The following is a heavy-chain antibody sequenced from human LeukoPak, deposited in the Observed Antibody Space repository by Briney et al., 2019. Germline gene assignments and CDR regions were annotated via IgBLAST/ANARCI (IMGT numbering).Heavy chain of an antibody. Sequence: PSETLSLTCAVYGGSFSGHHWNWIRQTAGKGLEWIGEVNHRGSTNYNPSLKSRVTLSVDTSKNQFFLKLSSVTAADTGVYYCARDPTTVVTLPYYFDFWGHGTLVTVSS. J-gene: IGHJ4*01. CDR1: GGSFSGHH. CDR3: ARDPTTVVTLPYYFDF. D-gene: IGHD4-23*01. V-gene: IGHV4-34*01. CDR2: VNHRGST.